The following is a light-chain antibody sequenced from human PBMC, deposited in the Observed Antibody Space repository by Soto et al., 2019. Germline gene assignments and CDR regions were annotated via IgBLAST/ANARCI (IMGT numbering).Light chain of an antibody. J-gene: IGKJ1*01. CDR1: QSVSSSY. V-gene: IGKV3-20*01. CDR2: GAS. CDR3: SLYGRPPTLT. Sequence: EIVWRQSLGTLSLSPGERATLSCRASQSVSSSYLAWYQQKPGQAPRLLIYGASSRSTGIPDRFSGSVSGTDFPLTISRLEPADFAVYYCSLYGRPPTLTSGQGTKVDLK.